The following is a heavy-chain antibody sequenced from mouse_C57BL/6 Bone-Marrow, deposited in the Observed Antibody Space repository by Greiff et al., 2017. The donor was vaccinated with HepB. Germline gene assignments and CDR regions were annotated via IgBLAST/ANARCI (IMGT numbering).Heavy chain of an antibody. CDR3: APYPRRDY. V-gene: IGHV1-19*01. Sequence: VHVKQSGPVLVKPGASVKMSCKASGYTFTDYYMNWVKQSHGKSLEWIGVINPYNGGTSYNQKFKGKATLTVDKSSSTAYMELNSLTSEDSAVYYCAPYPRRDYWGQGTTLTVSS. CDR2: INPYNGGT. D-gene: IGHD2-10*02. J-gene: IGHJ2*01. CDR1: GYTFTDYY.